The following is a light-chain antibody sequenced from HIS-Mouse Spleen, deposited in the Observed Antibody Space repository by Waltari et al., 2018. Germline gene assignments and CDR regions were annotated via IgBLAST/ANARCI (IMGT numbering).Light chain of an antibody. Sequence: SYELTQPPSVSVSPGPTARITCSGDALPKKYAYWYQQPSGPAPVLVIYEDSKRPSGIPERFSGSSSGTMATLTISGAQVEDEADYYCYSTDSSGNHRVFGGGTKLTVL. CDR1: ALPKKY. CDR3: YSTDSSGNHRV. CDR2: EDS. J-gene: IGLJ2*01. V-gene: IGLV3-10*01.